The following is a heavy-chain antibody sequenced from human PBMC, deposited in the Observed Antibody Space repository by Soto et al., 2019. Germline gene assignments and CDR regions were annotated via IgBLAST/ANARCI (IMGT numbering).Heavy chain of an antibody. V-gene: IGHV4-4*02. CDR3: ARVPATVAAGPKYYFDY. CDR1: GGSISSSNW. CDR2: IYHSWST. D-gene: IGHD2-15*01. J-gene: IGHJ4*02. Sequence: QVQLQESGPGLVKPSGTLSLTCAVSGGSISSSNWWSWVRQPPGKGLEWIGEIYHSWSTNYNPSLKSRVTISVDKPKTQFSLKLSSVTAADTAGYHCARVPATVAAGPKYYFDYWGQGTLVTVSS.